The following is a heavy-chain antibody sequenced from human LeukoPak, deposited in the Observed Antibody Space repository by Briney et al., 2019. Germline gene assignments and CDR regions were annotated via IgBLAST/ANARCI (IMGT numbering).Heavy chain of an antibody. CDR1: GFTFSTYT. V-gene: IGHV3-21*01. J-gene: IGHJ4*02. Sequence: PGGSLRLSCAASGFTFSTYTMNWVRQVPGKGLEWVSSISSGNSYIYYADSMKGRFTVSRDNAKNSLYLQMNSLRAEDSAIYYCARVSPLFYFDSWGQGTLVTVSS. CDR3: ARVSPLFYFDS. CDR2: ISSGNSYI.